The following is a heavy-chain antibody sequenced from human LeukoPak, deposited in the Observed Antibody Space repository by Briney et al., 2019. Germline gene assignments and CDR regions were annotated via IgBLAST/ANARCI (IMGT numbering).Heavy chain of an antibody. CDR1: GFTFSSYG. V-gene: IGHV3-30*02. J-gene: IGHJ4*02. CDR2: IRYDGSNK. CDR3: ARAGGSYQVFDQ. D-gene: IGHD1-26*01. Sequence: GGSLRLSCGASGFTFSSYGMHWVRQAPGKGLEGVAFIRYDGSNKYYADSVKGRFTISRDNSKKSLYLQMNSLRAEDTAVYYCARAGGSYQVFDQWGQGTLVTVSS.